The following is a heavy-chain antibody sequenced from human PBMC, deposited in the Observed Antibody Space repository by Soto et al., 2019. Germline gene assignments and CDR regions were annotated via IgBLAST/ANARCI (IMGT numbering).Heavy chain of an antibody. CDR3: TTQGPGSWTYFDY. CDR2: IKSKTNGGTT. CDR1: GFSFSNAW. D-gene: IGHD3-3*01. J-gene: IGHJ4*02. V-gene: IGHV3-15*07. Sequence: GGSLSLSCAASGFSFSNAWMNWVRQAPGKGLEWVGRIKSKTNGGTTDYAAPVKGRFTISGDDSKSTLFLQMNSLKTEDTAVYYCTTQGPGSWTYFDYWGQGTPVTVSS.